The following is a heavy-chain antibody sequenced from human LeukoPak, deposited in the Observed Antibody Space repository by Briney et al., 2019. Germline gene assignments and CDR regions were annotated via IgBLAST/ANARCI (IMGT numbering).Heavy chain of an antibody. J-gene: IGHJ3*02. CDR3: ATDSSGYHYAFDI. CDR2: FDPEDGET. D-gene: IGHD3-22*01. CDR1: EHTLTELS. Sequence: GASVKVSCTVSEHTLTELSMHWVRQAPGKGLEWMGGFDPEDGETIYAQKFQGRVTMTEDTSTDTAYMELSSLRSEDTAVYYCATDSSGYHYAFDIWGQGTMVTVSS. V-gene: IGHV1-24*01.